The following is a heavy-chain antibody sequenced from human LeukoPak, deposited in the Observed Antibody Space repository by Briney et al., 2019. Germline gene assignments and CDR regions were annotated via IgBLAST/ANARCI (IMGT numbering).Heavy chain of an antibody. V-gene: IGHV4-39*02. D-gene: IGHD6-6*01. CDR1: GDSISSTSYY. CDR2: IFYSGST. Sequence: KASETLSLTCNVSGDSISSTSYYRGWVRQPPGKGLEWIGSIFYSGSTYYNPSLKSRVSISVDTSKNHFSLRLRSVTAADTAVYYCARVSSSSSNYYYYGMDVWGQGTTVTVSS. CDR3: ARVSSSSSNYYYYGMDV. J-gene: IGHJ6*02.